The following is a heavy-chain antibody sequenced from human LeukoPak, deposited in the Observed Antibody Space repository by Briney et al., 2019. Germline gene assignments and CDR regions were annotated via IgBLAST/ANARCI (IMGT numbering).Heavy chain of an antibody. CDR3: ARGQDTALVFDY. D-gene: IGHD5-18*01. Sequence: SSISSSTSYISYADSVKCRFTISRDNAQNSLYLQMNSLRAEDTAVYYCARGQDTALVFDYWGQGTLVTVSS. V-gene: IGHV3-21*01. CDR2: ISSSTSYI. J-gene: IGHJ4*02.